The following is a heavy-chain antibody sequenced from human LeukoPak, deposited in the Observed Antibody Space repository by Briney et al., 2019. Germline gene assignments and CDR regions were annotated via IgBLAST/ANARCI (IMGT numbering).Heavy chain of an antibody. Sequence: PGGSLRLSCAVSGLTFRDYAMNWVRQAPAKGLEWVSAITADGGSTHYTMSVKGRFIISRDSPSNTLYLQMDNLRAEDTAVYFCARVWIRDYMDVWGKGTTVTVSS. CDR1: GLTFRDYA. V-gene: IGHV3-23*01. CDR3: ARVWIRDYMDV. D-gene: IGHD1-1*01. J-gene: IGHJ6*03. CDR2: ITADGGST.